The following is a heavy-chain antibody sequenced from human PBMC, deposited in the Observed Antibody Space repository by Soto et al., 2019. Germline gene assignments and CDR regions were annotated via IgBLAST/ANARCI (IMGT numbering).Heavy chain of an antibody. V-gene: IGHV6-1*01. CDR3: VREGQYWNGYNRFWVNAFDI. CDR1: GDSVSSNDAA. CDR2: KFYRSKWVN. D-gene: IGHD3-3*01. J-gene: IGHJ3*02. Sequence: QVQLQQSGPGLVKPSQTLSVTCSISGDSVSSNDAAWNWIRQSPSRGLEWLGRKFYRSKWVNEYAEPTQGQIPRHPDTSKDPFYPPLTSVSTKDPDVYYCVREGQYWNGYNRFWVNAFDIWGHGTTVTVSS.